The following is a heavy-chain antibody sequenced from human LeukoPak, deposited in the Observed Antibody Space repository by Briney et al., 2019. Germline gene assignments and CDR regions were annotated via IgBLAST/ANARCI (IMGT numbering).Heavy chain of an antibody. Sequence: SGGSLRLSCAASGFTFSSYAMHWVRQAPGKGLEWVAVISYDGSNKYYADSVKGRFTISRDNSKNTLYLRMNSLRAEDTAVYYCARTHWKSATVTTKIVDYWGQGTLVTVSS. CDR1: GFTFSSYA. CDR3: ARTHWKSATVTTKIVDY. J-gene: IGHJ4*02. D-gene: IGHD4-17*01. CDR2: ISYDGSNK. V-gene: IGHV3-30*04.